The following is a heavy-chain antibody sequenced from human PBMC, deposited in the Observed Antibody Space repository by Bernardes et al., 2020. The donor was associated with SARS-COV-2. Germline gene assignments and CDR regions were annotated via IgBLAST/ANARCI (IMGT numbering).Heavy chain of an antibody. J-gene: IGHJ6*02. V-gene: IGHV3-66*01. D-gene: IGHD1-7*01. CDR2: IHTGTTT. Sequence: GGSLRLSCAASGFTLNSNFMFWVRQAPGKGLEWVSIIHTGTTTYYADSAKGRFIISRDDSKNTLYLQMYSLRAEDTAVYYCARDPPTTSDYGLDVWGQGTTVTVSS. CDR3: ARDPPTTSDYGLDV. CDR1: GFTLNSNF.